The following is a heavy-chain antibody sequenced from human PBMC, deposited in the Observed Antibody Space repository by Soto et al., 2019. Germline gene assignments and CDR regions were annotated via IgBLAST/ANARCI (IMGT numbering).Heavy chain of an antibody. D-gene: IGHD2-2*01. V-gene: IGHV3-7*01. CDR1: GFTFSSYW. J-gene: IGHJ4*02. CDR2: IKQDGSEK. CDR3: AREIVVVPAAVDY. Sequence: EVQLVESGGGLVQPGGSLRLSCAASGFTFSSYWMSWVRQAPGKGLEWVANIKQDGSEKYYVDSVKGRFTISRDNAKNSLYLQMNSLSAEDTAVYYCAREIVVVPAAVDYWGQGTLVTVSS.